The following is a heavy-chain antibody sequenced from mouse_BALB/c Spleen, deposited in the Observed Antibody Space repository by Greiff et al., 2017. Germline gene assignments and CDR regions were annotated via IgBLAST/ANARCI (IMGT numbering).Heavy chain of an antibody. Sequence: EVMLVESGGGLVQPGGSRKLSCAASGFTFSDYGMAWVRQAPGKGPEWVAFISNLAYSIYYADTVTGRFTISRENAKNTLYLEMSSLRSEDTAMYYCARDRGTPRYAMDYWGQGTSVTVSA. CDR1: GFTFSDYG. CDR2: ISNLAYSI. D-gene: IGHD2-14*01. V-gene: IGHV5-15*02. CDR3: ARDRGTPRYAMDY. J-gene: IGHJ4*01.